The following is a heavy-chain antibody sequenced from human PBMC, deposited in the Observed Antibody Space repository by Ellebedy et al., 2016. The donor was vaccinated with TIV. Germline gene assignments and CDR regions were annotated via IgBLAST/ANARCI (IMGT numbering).Heavy chain of an antibody. CDR3: AKATAVGYDILTGSLLREHSYYYYGMDV. J-gene: IGHJ6*02. D-gene: IGHD3-9*01. Sequence: GESLKISCAASGFTFSSYGMHWVRQAPGKGLEWVAFIRYDGSNKYYADSVKGRFTISRDNSKNTLYLQMNSLRAEETAVYYCAKATAVGYDILTGSLLREHSYYYYGMDVWGQGTTVTVSS. V-gene: IGHV3-30*02. CDR1: GFTFSSYG. CDR2: IRYDGSNK.